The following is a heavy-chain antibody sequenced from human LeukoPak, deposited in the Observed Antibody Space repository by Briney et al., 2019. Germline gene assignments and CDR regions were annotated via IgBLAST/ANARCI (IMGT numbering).Heavy chain of an antibody. CDR2: IKQDGSEK. J-gene: IGHJ4*02. D-gene: IGHD6-6*01. CDR3: ARDLAYSSSSPYYFDY. V-gene: IGHV3-7*01. CDR1: GFTFSSYW. Sequence: GGSLRLSCAASGFTFSSYWMSWVRQAPGKRLEWVANIKQDGSEKYYVDSVKGRFTISRDNAKNSLYLQMNSLRAEDTAVYYCARDLAYSSSSPYYFDYWGQGTLVTVSS.